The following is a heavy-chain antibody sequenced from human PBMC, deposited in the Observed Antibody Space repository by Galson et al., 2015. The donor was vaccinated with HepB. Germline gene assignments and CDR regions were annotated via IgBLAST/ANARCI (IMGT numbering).Heavy chain of an antibody. CDR2: SRNKANGYTT. Sequence: SLRLSCAASGFFFSDHYMDWVRQAPGKGLEWVGRSRNKANGYTTEYAASVKGRFTISRDGSMNSLHLQMNGLKIEDTAVYYCAMSPEAGTHHWGQGTLVTVSS. J-gene: IGHJ5*02. V-gene: IGHV3-72*01. CDR1: GFFFSDHY. D-gene: IGHD1-1*01. CDR3: AMSPEAGTHH.